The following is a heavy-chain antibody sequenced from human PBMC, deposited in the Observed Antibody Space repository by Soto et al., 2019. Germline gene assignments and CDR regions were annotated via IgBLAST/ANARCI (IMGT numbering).Heavy chain of an antibody. J-gene: IGHJ4*02. D-gene: IGHD2-2*01. V-gene: IGHV1-3*01. CDR3: AREIVVVPAASVFAH. CDR1: GYTFTSYA. CDR2: INAGNGNT. Sequence: ASVKVSCKASGYTFTSYAMHWVRQAPGQRLEWMGWINAGNGNTKYSQKFQGRVTITRDTSASTAYMELSSLRSEDTAVYYCAREIVVVPAASVFAHWGQGTLVTVSS.